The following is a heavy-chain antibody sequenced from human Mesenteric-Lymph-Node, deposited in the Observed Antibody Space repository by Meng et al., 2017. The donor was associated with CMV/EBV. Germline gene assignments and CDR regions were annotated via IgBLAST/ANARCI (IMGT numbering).Heavy chain of an antibody. D-gene: IGHD3-9*01. CDR3: AKSIWRVIPIRGNYGMDV. CDR2: IYSGGSST. CDR1: GFTFSSYA. V-gene: IGHV3-23*03. J-gene: IGHJ6*02. Sequence: GESLKISCAASGFTFSSYAMSWVRQAPGKGLEWVSVIYSGGSSTYYADSVKGRFTISRDNSKNTLYLQMNSLRAEDTAVYYCAKSIWRVIPIRGNYGMDVWGQRTTVTVSS.